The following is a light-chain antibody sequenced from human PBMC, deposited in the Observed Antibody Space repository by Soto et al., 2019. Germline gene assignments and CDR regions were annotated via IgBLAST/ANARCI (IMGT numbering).Light chain of an antibody. CDR3: QQYGSSPQT. J-gene: IGKJ1*01. CDR1: QSIGDT. CDR2: GAS. V-gene: IGKV3-20*01. Sequence: EILMTQSPATLSVSPVERATLSCRASQSIGDTLAWYQQKPGQTPRLLIYGASSRATGTPGRFSGSGSGTDFTLTITRLEPEDFAVYYCQQYGSSPQTCGQGTKGDIK.